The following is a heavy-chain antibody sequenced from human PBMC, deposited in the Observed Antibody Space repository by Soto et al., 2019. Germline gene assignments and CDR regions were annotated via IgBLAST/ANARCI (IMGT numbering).Heavy chain of an antibody. Sequence: QVQLVQSGAEVKKPGSSVKVSCKASGGTFSSYTISWVRQAPGQGLEWMGRIIPILGIANYAQKFQGRVTITADKSTSTAYMELSSLRSEDTAVYYCARGRQLWYYYGMDVWGQGTTVTVSS. CDR2: IIPILGIA. J-gene: IGHJ6*02. CDR1: GGTFSSYT. D-gene: IGHD6-6*01. V-gene: IGHV1-69*02. CDR3: ARGRQLWYYYGMDV.